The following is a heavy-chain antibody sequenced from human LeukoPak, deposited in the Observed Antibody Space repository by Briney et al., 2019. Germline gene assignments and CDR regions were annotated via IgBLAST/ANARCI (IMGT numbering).Heavy chain of an antibody. V-gene: IGHV3-30*18. CDR3: AKEEYYYDSSGYYGAFDV. J-gene: IGHJ3*01. D-gene: IGHD3-22*01. CDR1: GFTFSSYG. CDR2: ISYDGSNK. Sequence: GRSLRLSCAASGFTFSSYGMHWVRQAPGKGLEWVVVISYDGSNKYYADSVKGRFTISRDNSKNTLYLQMNSLRAEDTAVYYCAKEEYYYDSSGYYGAFDVWGQGTMVTVSS.